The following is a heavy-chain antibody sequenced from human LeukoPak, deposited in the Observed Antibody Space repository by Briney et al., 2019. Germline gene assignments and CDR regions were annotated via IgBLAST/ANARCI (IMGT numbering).Heavy chain of an antibody. J-gene: IGHJ3*02. Sequence: GESLKISCKGSGYSFTSYWIGWVRQMPGKGLEWMGIIYPDDSGTRYSPSFQGQVTISADKSISTAYLQWSSLKASDTAMYYCARRKYDSSGYTAFDIWGQGTMVTVSS. CDR1: GYSFTSYW. D-gene: IGHD3-22*01. V-gene: IGHV5-51*01. CDR3: ARRKYDSSGYTAFDI. CDR2: IYPDDSGT.